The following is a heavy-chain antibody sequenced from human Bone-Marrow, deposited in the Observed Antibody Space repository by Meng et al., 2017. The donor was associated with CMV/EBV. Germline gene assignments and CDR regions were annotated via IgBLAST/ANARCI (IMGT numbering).Heavy chain of an antibody. V-gene: IGHV1-46*01. CDR3: ARESWLGGLDY. D-gene: IGHD5-12*01. CDR2: INPSGGST. J-gene: IGHJ4*02. Sequence: ASVKVSCKASGYTFTSYYMHWVRQAPGQGLEWMGIINPSGGSTSYAQKFQGRVTMTRDTSTSTVYMELSSLRSEDTAVYYRARESWLGGLDYWGQGTRVTVSS. CDR1: GYTFTSYY.